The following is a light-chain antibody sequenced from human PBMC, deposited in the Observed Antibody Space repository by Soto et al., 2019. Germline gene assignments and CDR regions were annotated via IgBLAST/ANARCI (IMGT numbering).Light chain of an antibody. V-gene: IGKV3-20*01. Sequence: VLTQSPDTLSLSPGERATLSCRASQTISSNYLAWYQQKPGQAPRLLIYGASSRATGIPDRFSGSGSGTDFTLAISRLEPEDFAVYYCQFYGNLHRTFGQGTKVEIK. CDR1: QTISSNY. CDR3: QFYGNLHRT. CDR2: GAS. J-gene: IGKJ1*01.